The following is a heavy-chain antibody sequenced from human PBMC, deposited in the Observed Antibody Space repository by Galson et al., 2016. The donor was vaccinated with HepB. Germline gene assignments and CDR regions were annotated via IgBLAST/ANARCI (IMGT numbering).Heavy chain of an antibody. CDR3: ARLSRPYGLDV. J-gene: IGHJ6*02. CDR2: INEDGNIK. D-gene: IGHD6-13*01. Sequence: SLRLSCAASGFTLSDHWMTWVRQAPGKGLEWVANINEDGNIKLYVNSVKGRFTISRDNTRNSVYLEMNSLSGDDTAVYYCARLSRPYGLDVWGHGTTVTVSS. CDR1: GFTLSDHW. V-gene: IGHV3-7*01.